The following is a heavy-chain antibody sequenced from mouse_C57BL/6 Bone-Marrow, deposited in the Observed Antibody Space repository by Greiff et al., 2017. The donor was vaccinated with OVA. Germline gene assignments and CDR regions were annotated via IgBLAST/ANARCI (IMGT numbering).Heavy chain of an antibody. Sequence: VQLQQSGPVLVKPGPSVKISCKASGFTFTDYYMHWVKQSHGKSLEWIGIVYPDNGGTSYNDKFKGRVTLTVDTSSSTAYMELNSLTSEDSAVYYCAWGKDYAMDDWGQGTSVTVSS. J-gene: IGHJ4*01. CDR2: VYPDNGGT. CDR1: GFTFTDYY. CDR3: AWGKDYAMDD. V-gene: IGHV1-36*01.